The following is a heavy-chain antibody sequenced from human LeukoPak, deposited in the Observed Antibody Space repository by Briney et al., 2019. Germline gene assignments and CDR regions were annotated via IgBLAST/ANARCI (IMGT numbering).Heavy chain of an antibody. CDR3: ASRYHPPAAMAASSSWFDP. CDR2: INHIGRT. D-gene: IGHD2-2*01. CDR1: GGSFSGYH. V-gene: IGHV4-34*01. J-gene: IGHJ5*02. Sequence: SETPSLTCAVYGGSFSGYHWSWIRQPPRKGLEWIGEINHIGRTNYNPTLKSRVPIPVDMSKNQFSLKLTSVTAADTAVYYCASRYHPPAAMAASSSWFDPWGQGTLVTVSS.